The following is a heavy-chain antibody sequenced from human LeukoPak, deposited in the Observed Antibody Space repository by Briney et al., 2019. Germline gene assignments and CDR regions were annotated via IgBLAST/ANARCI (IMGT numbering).Heavy chain of an antibody. CDR1: GFSLSGYW. CDR2: INRDGSQK. CDR3: ARVRSVGGNPHAFDI. J-gene: IGHJ3*02. D-gene: IGHD4-23*01. V-gene: IGHV3-7*01. Sequence: GGSLRLSCAASGFSLSGYWMTWVRQAPGKGLEWVANINRDGSQKNHVDSVQGRFTISRDNAKNSLYLQMNSLTAEDTAVYYCARVRSVGGNPHAFDIWGQGTMVTVSS.